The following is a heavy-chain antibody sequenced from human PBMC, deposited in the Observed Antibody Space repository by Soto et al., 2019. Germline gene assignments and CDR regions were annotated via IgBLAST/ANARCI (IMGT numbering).Heavy chain of an antibody. CDR3: AGRHDSSGYYYFDY. J-gene: IGHJ4*02. CDR2: IIPIFGTA. CDR1: GGSFSSYA. V-gene: IGHV1-69*06. D-gene: IGHD3-22*01. Sequence: SVKVSCKASGGSFSSYAISWVRQAPGQGLEWMGGIIPIFGTANYAQKFQGRVTITADKSTSTAYMELSSLRSEDTAVYYCAGRHDSSGYYYFDYWGQGTLVTVSS.